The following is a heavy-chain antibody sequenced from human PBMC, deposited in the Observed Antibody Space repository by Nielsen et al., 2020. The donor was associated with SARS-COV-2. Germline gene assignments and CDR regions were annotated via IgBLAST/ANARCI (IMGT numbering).Heavy chain of an antibody. J-gene: IGHJ4*02. V-gene: IGHV3-30*04. Sequence: GGSLRLSCAASGFTFSSYAIHWVRQAPGKGLEWVAVISYDGSNKYYADSVKGRFTISRDNSKNTLYLQMNSLRAEDTAVYYCARDLIDPSWGVIDYWGQGTLVTVSS. CDR1: GFTFSSYA. D-gene: IGHD1-26*01. CDR3: ARDLIDPSWGVIDY. CDR2: ISYDGSNK.